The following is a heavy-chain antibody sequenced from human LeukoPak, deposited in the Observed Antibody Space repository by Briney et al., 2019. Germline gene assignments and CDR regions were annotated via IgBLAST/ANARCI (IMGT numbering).Heavy chain of an antibody. V-gene: IGHV3-30*03. CDR2: ISYDGSNK. CDR1: GFTFSSYG. J-gene: IGHJ4*02. D-gene: IGHD3-10*01. CDR3: AGGTMVRGPPLL. Sequence: GGSLRLSCAASGFTFSSYGMHWVRQAPGKGLEGVAVISYDGSNKYYADSVKGRFTISRDNSKNTLYLQMNSLRAEDTAVYYCAGGTMVRGPPLLWGQGTLVTVSS.